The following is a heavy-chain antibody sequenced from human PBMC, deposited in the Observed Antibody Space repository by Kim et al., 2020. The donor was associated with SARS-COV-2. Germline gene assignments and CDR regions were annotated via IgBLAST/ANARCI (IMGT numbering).Heavy chain of an antibody. CDR2: IYPGDSDT. CDR3: ARLKRITIFGVVIEGPFDI. D-gene: IGHD3-3*01. V-gene: IGHV5-51*01. Sequence: GESLKISCKGSGYSFTSYWIGWVRQMPGKGLEWMGIIYPGDSDTRYSPSFQGQVTISADKSIRTAYLQWSSLKASDTAMYYCARLKRITIFGVVIEGPFDIWGQGTMVTVSS. CDR1: GYSFTSYW. J-gene: IGHJ3*02.